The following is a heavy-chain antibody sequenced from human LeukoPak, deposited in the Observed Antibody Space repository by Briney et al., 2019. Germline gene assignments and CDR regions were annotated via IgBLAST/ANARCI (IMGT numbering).Heavy chain of an antibody. CDR2: INHSGST. CDR3: ARALGYCSSTSCHPRFDP. D-gene: IGHD2-2*01. Sequence: SDTLSLTCAVYGGSFSGYYWSWIPQPPGKGLEWIREINHSGSTNYNPSLKSRVTKSVDTSKNQFSLKLSSVTAADTAVYYCARALGYCSSTSCHPRFDPWGQGTLVTVSS. CDR1: GGSFSGYY. J-gene: IGHJ5*02. V-gene: IGHV4-34*01.